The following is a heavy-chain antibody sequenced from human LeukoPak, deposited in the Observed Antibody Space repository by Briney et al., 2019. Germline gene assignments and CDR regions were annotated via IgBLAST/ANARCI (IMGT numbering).Heavy chain of an antibody. J-gene: IGHJ4*02. V-gene: IGHV4-31*03. CDR3: ARGDSYGNDY. CDR1: GGSISSGGYY. CDR2: TYYSGST. D-gene: IGHD5-18*01. Sequence: SETLSLTCTVSGGSISSGGYYWSWIRQHPGKGLEWIGYTYYSGSTYYNPSPKSRVTISVDTSKNQFSLKLSSVTAADTAVYYCARGDSYGNDYWGQGTLVTVSS.